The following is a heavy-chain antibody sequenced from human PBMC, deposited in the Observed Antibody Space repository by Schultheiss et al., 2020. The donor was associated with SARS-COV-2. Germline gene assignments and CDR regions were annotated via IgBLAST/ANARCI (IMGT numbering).Heavy chain of an antibody. Sequence: GGSLRLSCAASGFTFDDYAMHWVRQAPGKGLEWVSGISWNSGSIHYADSVKGRFTISRDNSKNTLYLQMNSLRAEDTAVYYCAKAPSAIVVVPAAMWAYFDYWGQGTLVTVSS. V-gene: IGHV3-9*01. CDR2: ISWNSGSI. J-gene: IGHJ4*02. D-gene: IGHD2-2*01. CDR1: GFTFDDYA. CDR3: AKAPSAIVVVPAAMWAYFDY.